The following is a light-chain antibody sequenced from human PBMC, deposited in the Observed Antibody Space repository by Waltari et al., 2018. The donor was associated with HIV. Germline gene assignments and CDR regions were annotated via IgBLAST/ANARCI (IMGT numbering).Light chain of an antibody. CDR1: QSVSSSF. CDR3: QQYGSSPPYT. Sequence: DIVLTQSPGTLSLSPGERATLSCRASQSVSSSFLSWDQQIPGQAPRLLIPGTSSRATGIPDRFSGSGSGTDFTLTISRLEPEDFAVYYCQQYGSSPPYTFGQGTKLEIK. J-gene: IGKJ2*01. CDR2: GTS. V-gene: IGKV3-20*01.